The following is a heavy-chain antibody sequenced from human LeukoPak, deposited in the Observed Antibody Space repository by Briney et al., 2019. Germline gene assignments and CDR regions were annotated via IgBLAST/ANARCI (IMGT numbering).Heavy chain of an antibody. D-gene: IGHD6-13*01. J-gene: IGHJ6*02. Sequence: GGSLRLSCAASGFTFDDFAMHWVRQGPGKGLEWVSLISGDGNRIHYADSVKGRFTISRDNSKNSLYLQMNSLRTEDTALYYCAKAMEPRAAARPYGMDVWGQGTTVTVSS. CDR1: GFTFDDFA. CDR3: AKAMEPRAAARPYGMDV. V-gene: IGHV3-43*02. CDR2: ISGDGNRI.